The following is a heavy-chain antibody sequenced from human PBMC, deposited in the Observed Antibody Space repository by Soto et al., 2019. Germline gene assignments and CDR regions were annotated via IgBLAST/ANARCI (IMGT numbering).Heavy chain of an antibody. Sequence: PSETLSLTCTVSGGSISGRSYYWGWIRQPPGKGLEWIGSIYYSGNTYYNPSLKSRVTVSVDTSKNQFSLKLSSVTAADTAVYYCAIHRDGYNYDYYDYWGQGTLVTVSS. CDR2: IYYSGNT. V-gene: IGHV4-39*01. J-gene: IGHJ4*02. CDR3: AIHRDGYNYDYYDY. D-gene: IGHD5-12*01. CDR1: GGSISGRSYY.